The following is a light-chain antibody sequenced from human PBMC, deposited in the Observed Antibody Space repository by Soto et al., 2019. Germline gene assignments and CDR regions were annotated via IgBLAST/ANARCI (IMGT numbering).Light chain of an antibody. V-gene: IGKV3-20*01. CDR2: AAS. CDR1: QSVSSSY. J-gene: IGKJ1*01. CDR3: QQYGSSLRT. Sequence: EIVLTQSPGTLSLSPGERATLSCRARQSVSSSYLAWFQQKPGQAPRLVIYAASSRATGIPDRFIGSGSGTDFTLTISRVEPEDFAVYYCQQYGSSLRTFGQGTKVDIK.